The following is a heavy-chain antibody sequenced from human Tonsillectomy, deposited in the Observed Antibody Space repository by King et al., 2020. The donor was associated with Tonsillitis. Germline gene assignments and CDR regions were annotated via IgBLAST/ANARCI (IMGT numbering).Heavy chain of an antibody. D-gene: IGHD2-2*01. V-gene: IGHV3-15*01. Sequence: EVQLVESGGGLVKPGGSLRLSCAASGFSFSNAWMSWVRQAPGKGLEWVGRIKSKTDGGTTDYAAPVKGRVIISRDDSKNTLYLQMNSLKTEDTAVYYCITDSSGLVVPAADWGQGTLVTVSS. CDR1: GFSFSNAW. CDR2: IKSKTDGGTT. J-gene: IGHJ4*02. CDR3: ITDSSGLVVPAAD.